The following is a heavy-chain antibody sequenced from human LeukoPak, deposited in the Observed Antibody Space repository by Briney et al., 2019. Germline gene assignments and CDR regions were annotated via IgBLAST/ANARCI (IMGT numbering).Heavy chain of an antibody. CDR1: GGTFSSYA. J-gene: IGHJ4*02. D-gene: IGHD6-19*01. CDR2: IIPIFGTA. Sequence: SVKVSCKASGGTFSSYAISWVRQAPGQGLEWMGGIIPIFGTANYAQKFQGRVTITADKSTRTAYMELSSLRSEDTAVYYCARDRYSSGWTLDYWGQGTLVTVSS. CDR3: ARDRYSSGWTLDY. V-gene: IGHV1-69*06.